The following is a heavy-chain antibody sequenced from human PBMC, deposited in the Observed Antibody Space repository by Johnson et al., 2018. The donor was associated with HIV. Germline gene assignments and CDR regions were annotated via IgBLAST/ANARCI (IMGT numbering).Heavy chain of an antibody. V-gene: IGHV3-30*14. D-gene: IGHD5-18*01. Sequence: QVQLVESGGGVVQPGGSLRLSCAASGFTSSSYAMHWVRQAPGKGLEWVAVISYVGTNEDYADSVKGRFTISRDNSKNTLYLQMNSLRADDTAVYYCARAYSYGAFDIWGQGTRVTVSS. CDR2: ISYVGTNE. J-gene: IGHJ3*02. CDR3: ARAYSYGAFDI. CDR1: GFTSSSYA.